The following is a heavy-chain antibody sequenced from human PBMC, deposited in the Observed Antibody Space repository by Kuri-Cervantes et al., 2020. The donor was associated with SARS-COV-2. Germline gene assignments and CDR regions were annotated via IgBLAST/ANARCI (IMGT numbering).Heavy chain of an antibody. Sequence: LSLTCAASGFTFDDYGMSWVRQAPGKGLEWVAFIRYDGSNKYYADSVKGRFTISRDNSKNTLYLQMNSLRAEDTAVYYCAKDFMATLGVVPAAISGWFDPWGQGTLVTVSS. CDR3: AKDFMATLGVVPAAISGWFDP. CDR1: GFTFDDYG. V-gene: IGHV3-30*02. J-gene: IGHJ5*02. D-gene: IGHD2-2*01. CDR2: IRYDGSNK.